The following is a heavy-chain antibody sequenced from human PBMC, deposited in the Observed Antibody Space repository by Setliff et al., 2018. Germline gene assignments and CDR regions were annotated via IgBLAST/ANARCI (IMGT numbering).Heavy chain of an antibody. D-gene: IGHD3-3*01. Sequence: SETLSLTCALSGGSISSGSYHWSWIRQPAGQGLEWVGRLHTSGSTNYNPSLKGRVTISVDTSRNQFSLKLYSVTAADTAVYYCRYWSGYYNNDYWGQGTLVTVSS. CDR1: GGSISSGSYH. J-gene: IGHJ4*02. V-gene: IGHV4-61*02. CDR3: RYWSGYYNNDY. CDR2: LHTSGST.